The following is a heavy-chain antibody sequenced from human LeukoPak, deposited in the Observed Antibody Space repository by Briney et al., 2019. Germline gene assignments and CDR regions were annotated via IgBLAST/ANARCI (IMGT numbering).Heavy chain of an antibody. D-gene: IGHD1-7*01. CDR1: EFTFSTYT. Sequence: GGSLRLSCAASEFTFSTYTMNWVRHAPGEGLEWVSSITGSSDYIYYADSVKGRFTISRDNAKNSLFLHMSSLRAEDTAVYYCARGTNYGDYWGQGTLVTVSS. V-gene: IGHV3-21*01. CDR3: ARGTNYGDY. CDR2: ITGSSDYI. J-gene: IGHJ4*02.